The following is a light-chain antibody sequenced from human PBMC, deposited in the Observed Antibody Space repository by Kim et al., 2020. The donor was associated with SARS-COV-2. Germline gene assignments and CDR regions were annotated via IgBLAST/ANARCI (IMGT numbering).Light chain of an antibody. V-gene: IGKV3-20*01. J-gene: IGKJ1*01. CDR3: QQYVVSPRT. CDR1: HTITSNY. CDR2: GVS. Sequence: SPGERATRSCRASHTITSNYLAWYQQKPGRAPRILIYGVSSRATGIPDRFSGSGSGTDFTLTISRLEPDDSAVYYCQQYVVSPRTFGQGTKVEIK.